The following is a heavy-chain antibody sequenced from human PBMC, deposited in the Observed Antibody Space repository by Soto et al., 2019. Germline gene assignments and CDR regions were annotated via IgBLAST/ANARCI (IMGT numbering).Heavy chain of an antibody. CDR1: GGSISSYY. D-gene: IGHD3-3*01. CDR3: ARHFDFWSGYVKDYNWFDP. J-gene: IGHJ5*02. CDR2: IYYSGST. Sequence: SETLSLTCTVSGGSISSYYWSWIRQPPGKGLEWIGYIYYSGSTNYNPSLKSRVTISVDTSKNQFSLKLSSVTAADTAVYYCARHFDFWSGYVKDYNWFDPWGQGTLVTVSS. V-gene: IGHV4-59*08.